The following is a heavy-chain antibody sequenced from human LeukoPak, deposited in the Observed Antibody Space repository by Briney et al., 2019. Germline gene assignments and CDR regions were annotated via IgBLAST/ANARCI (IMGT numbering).Heavy chain of an antibody. Sequence: GGSLRLSCTVSGFTVSSNSMSWVRQAPGQGLDWVSSISSRSGYIYYADSVKGRFTISRDNAKNSLYLQMNSLRAEDTAVYYCARLATETQEYYYYYYMDVWGKGTTVTVSS. V-gene: IGHV3-21*01. D-gene: IGHD1-14*01. J-gene: IGHJ6*03. CDR3: ARLATETQEYYYYYYMDV. CDR2: ISSRSGYI. CDR1: GFTVSSNS.